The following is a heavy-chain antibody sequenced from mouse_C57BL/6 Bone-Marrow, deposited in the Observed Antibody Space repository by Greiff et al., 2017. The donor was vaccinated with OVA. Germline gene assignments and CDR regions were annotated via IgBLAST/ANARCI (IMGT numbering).Heavy chain of an antibody. CDR3: ASKVGDY. CDR2: INPSTGGT. CDR1: GYSFTGYY. Sequence: VQLQQSGPELVKPGASVKISCKASGYSFTGYYMNWVKQSPEKSLEWIGGINPSTGGTTYNQKFKAKATLTVDKSSSTAYMQLKSLTSEDSAVYYCASKVGDYWGQGTTLTVSS. J-gene: IGHJ2*01. V-gene: IGHV1-42*01.